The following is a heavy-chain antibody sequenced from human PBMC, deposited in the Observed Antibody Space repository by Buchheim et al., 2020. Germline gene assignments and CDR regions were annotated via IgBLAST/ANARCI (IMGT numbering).Heavy chain of an antibody. J-gene: IGHJ6*03. CDR3: ARVRRIIVVVPAATNYYYYMDV. CDR1: GFTFSDYY. D-gene: IGHD2-2*01. V-gene: IGHV3-11*01. CDR2: ISSSGSTL. Sequence: QVQLVESGGGLVKPGGSLRLSCAASGFTFSDYYMSWIRQAPGKGLEWVSYISSSGSTLYYADSVKGRFTISRDNAKNSLYLKMNSRRAEDTAVYYCARVRRIIVVVPAATNYYYYMDVWGKGTT.